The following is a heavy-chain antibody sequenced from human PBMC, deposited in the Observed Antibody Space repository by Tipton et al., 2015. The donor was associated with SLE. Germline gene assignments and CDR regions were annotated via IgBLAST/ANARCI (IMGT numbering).Heavy chain of an antibody. CDR3: AKADSYCSSTSFYFYYYYYMDV. CDR1: GSTLTELA. Sequence: QLVQSGAEVKKPGASVKVSCKVSGSTLTELAMHWVRQAPGKGLEWVGRFDPEDGETICAQKFQGRVTMTEDTSTDTTYMELSSLRSDDTAVYYCAKADSYCSSTSFYFYYYYYMDVWGKGTTVTVSS. J-gene: IGHJ6*03. V-gene: IGHV1-24*01. D-gene: IGHD2-2*01. CDR2: FDPEDGET.